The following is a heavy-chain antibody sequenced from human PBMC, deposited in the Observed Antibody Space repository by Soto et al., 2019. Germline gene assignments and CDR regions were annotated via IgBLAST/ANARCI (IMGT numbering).Heavy chain of an antibody. J-gene: IGHJ4*02. Sequence: QVQLVQSGAEVKKPGSSVKVSCKASGGTFSSYAISWVRQAPGQGLEWMGGIIPIFGTANYAQKFQGRVTITADEAXIAADMGLSSLRSEDTALYYCARFVVFADGSGSYPLWGQGTLVTVSS. CDR1: GGTFSSYA. CDR3: ARFVVFADGSGSYPL. V-gene: IGHV1-69*12. D-gene: IGHD3-10*01. CDR2: IIPIFGTA.